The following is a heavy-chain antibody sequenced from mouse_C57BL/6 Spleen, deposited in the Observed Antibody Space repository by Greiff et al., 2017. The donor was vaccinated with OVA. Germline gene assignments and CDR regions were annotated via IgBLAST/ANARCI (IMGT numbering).Heavy chain of an antibody. CDR1: GYAFSSSW. J-gene: IGHJ2*01. CDR2: IYPGDGDT. Sequence: VHLVESGPELVKPGASVKISCKASGYAFSSSWMNWVKQRPGKGLEWIGRIYPGDGDTNYNGKFKGKATLTADKSSSTAYMQLSSLTSEDSAVYFCARRLDYSNYFDYWGQGTTLTVSS. V-gene: IGHV1-82*01. D-gene: IGHD2-5*01. CDR3: ARRLDYSNYFDY.